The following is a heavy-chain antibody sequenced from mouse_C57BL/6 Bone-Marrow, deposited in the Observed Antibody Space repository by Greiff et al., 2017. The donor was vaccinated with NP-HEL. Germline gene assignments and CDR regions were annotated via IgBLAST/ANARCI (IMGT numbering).Heavy chain of an antibody. Sequence: VKLQQPGAELVKPGASVKMSCKASGYTFTSYWITWVKQRPGQGLEWIGDIYPGSGSTNYNEKFKSKATLTVDPSSSTAYMQLSSLTSEDSAVYYCARGIYYDYDAYWYFDGWGTGTTVTVSS. V-gene: IGHV1-55*01. CDR1: GYTFTSYW. J-gene: IGHJ1*03. D-gene: IGHD2-4*01. CDR2: IYPGSGST. CDR3: ARGIYYDYDAYWYFDG.